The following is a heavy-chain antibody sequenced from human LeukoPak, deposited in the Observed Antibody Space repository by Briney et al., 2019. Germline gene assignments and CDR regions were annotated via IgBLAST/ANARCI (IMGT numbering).Heavy chain of an antibody. CDR2: ISWNSGSI. CDR3: AKGPSITAVTDY. Sequence: GRSLRLSCAASGFTFDDYAMHWVRQAPGKGLEWVSGISWNSGSIVYAESVKGRFTISRDNAKNALYLQMNSLRTEDTALYYCAKGPSITAVTDYWGQGTLVTVSS. V-gene: IGHV3-9*01. CDR1: GFTFDDYA. D-gene: IGHD6-13*01. J-gene: IGHJ4*02.